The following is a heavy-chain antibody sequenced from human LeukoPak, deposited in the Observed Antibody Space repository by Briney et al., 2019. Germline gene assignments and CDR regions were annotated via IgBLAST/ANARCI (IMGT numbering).Heavy chain of an antibody. CDR1: GYTLTAYY. V-gene: IGHV1-2*06. J-gene: IGHJ3*02. CDR3: ARPHYESSGLYVDAFDI. CDR2: INPNSGGT. D-gene: IGHD3-22*01. Sequence: ASMKVSCKASGYTLTAYYLHWVRQAPGQGLEWMGRINPNSGGTTYAQKFQGRVTMTRDTSIGTAYMELSSQRSDDTAVYYCARPHYESSGLYVDAFDIWGQGTMVTVSS.